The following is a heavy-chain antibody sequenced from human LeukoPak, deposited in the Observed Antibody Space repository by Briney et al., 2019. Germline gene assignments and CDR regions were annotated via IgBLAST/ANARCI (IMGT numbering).Heavy chain of an antibody. CDR1: GFTFSGSA. V-gene: IGHV3-73*01. D-gene: IGHD3-10*01. Sequence: GGSLRLSCAASGFTFSGSAMHWVRQASGKGLEWVGRIRSKASSYATAYAASVKGRFTISRDDSKNTAYLQMNSLKTEDTAVYYCTRQITMVRGVINWFDPWGQGTLVTVSS. CDR2: IRSKASSYAT. CDR3: TRQITMVRGVINWFDP. J-gene: IGHJ5*02.